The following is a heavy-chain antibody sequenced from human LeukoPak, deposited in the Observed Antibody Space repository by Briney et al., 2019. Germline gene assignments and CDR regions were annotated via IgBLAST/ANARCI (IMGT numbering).Heavy chain of an antibody. V-gene: IGHV4-39*01. CDR1: GGSINSSSYY. Sequence: SETLSLTCTVSGGSINSSSYYWGWIRQPPGKGLEWMGSVYYSGSTHYNPSLKSQVTISVDTSKNHFSLRLSSVTAADTAVYYCARQSIAARGYYYYMDVWGKGTTVTVSS. J-gene: IGHJ6*03. CDR2: VYYSGST. CDR3: ARQSIAARGYYYYMDV. D-gene: IGHD6-6*01.